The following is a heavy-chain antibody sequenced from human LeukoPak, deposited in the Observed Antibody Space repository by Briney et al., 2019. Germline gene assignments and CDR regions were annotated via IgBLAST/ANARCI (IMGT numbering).Heavy chain of an antibody. J-gene: IGHJ4*02. CDR2: ISAYNGNT. V-gene: IGHV1-18*01. D-gene: IGHD1-7*01. CDR3: ARDEPITGTYFDY. CDR1: CYHLSRHG. Sequence: GGPGEGFCKASCYHLSRHGISWGGQGPGQGPEGMGWISAYNGNTNYAQKLQGRVTMTTDTSTSTAYMELRSLRSDDTAVYYCARDEPITGTYFDYWGQGTLVTVSS.